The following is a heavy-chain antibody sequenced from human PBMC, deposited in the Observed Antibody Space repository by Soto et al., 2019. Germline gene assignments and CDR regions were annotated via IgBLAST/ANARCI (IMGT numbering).Heavy chain of an antibody. CDR2: ISGSGGST. CDR1: GFTFSSYA. D-gene: IGHD5-12*01. CDR3: AKARYSGYLLDAFDF. Sequence: VQLSESGGGSVQPGGSLRLSCAASGFTFSSYAMSWVRRAPGEGLEWVSTISGSGGSTYYPDSVKGRFTISRDNSKNTLYLQMNSLRAEDTAVYYCAKARYSGYLLDAFDFWGQGTMVTVSS. J-gene: IGHJ3*01. V-gene: IGHV3-23*01.